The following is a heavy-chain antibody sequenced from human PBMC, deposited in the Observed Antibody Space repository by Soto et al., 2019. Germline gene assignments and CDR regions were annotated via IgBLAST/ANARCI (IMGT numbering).Heavy chain of an antibody. CDR1: EFTFEDYA. CDR2: ISWNSGTL. CDR3: AKGRTRPLQLGSFGDNAFDV. Sequence: DVQLVESGGGLVQPGRSLRLSCAASEFTFEDYAMHWVRQVPGKGLEWVSGISWNSGTLVYADSVKGRFTISRDNAKNSLFLQMNSLRAEDTALYFCAKGRTRPLQLGSFGDNAFDVWGQGTMVTVSS. V-gene: IGHV3-9*01. J-gene: IGHJ3*01. D-gene: IGHD3-10*01.